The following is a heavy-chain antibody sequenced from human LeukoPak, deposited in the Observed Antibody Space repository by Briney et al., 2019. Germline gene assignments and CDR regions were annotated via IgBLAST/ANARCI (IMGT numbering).Heavy chain of an antibody. CDR1: GFTFSSYS. CDR3: ARAYYDFWSGYYDYYYYGMDV. J-gene: IGHJ6*02. D-gene: IGHD3-3*01. CDR2: ISSSSSYI. V-gene: IGHV3-21*01. Sequence: TGGSLRLSCAASGFTFSSYSMNWVRQAPGKGLEWVSSISSSSSYIYHADSVKGRFTISRDNAKNSLYLQMNSLRAEDTAVYYCARAYYDFWSGYYDYYYYGMDVWGQGTTVTVSS.